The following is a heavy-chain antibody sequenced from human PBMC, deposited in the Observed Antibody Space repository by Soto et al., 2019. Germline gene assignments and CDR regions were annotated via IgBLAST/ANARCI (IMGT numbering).Heavy chain of an antibody. Sequence: SLKISCKGSGYSFTSYWIGWVRQMPGKGLEWMGIIYPGDSDTRYSPSFQGQVTISADKSISTAYLQWSSLKASDTAMYYCARGGVYCSGGSCFHSGDYYYYYGMDVWGQGTTVTVSS. CDR3: ARGGVYCSGGSCFHSGDYYYYYGMDV. D-gene: IGHD2-15*01. J-gene: IGHJ6*02. CDR2: IYPGDSDT. V-gene: IGHV5-51*01. CDR1: GYSFTSYW.